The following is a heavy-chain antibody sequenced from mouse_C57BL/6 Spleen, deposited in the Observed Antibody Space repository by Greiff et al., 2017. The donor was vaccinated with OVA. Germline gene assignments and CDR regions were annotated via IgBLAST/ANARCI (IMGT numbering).Heavy chain of an antibody. V-gene: IGHV1-9*01. Sequence: QVQLKQSGAELMKPGASVKLSCKATGYTFTGYWIEWVKQRPGHGLEWIGEILPGSGSTNYNEKFKGKATFTADTSSNTAYMQLSSLTTEDSAIYYCARDYGNYEGFDVWGTGTTVTVSS. D-gene: IGHD2-1*01. CDR3: ARDYGNYEGFDV. CDR1: GYTFTGYW. J-gene: IGHJ1*03. CDR2: ILPGSGST.